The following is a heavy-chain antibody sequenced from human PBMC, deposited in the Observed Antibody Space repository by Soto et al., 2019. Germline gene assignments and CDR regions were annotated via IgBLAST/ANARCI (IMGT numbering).Heavy chain of an antibody. CDR1: GFTFSSYA. Sequence: LRLSCAASGFTFSSYAMSLVRQAPLKGLEWVSAISGSGGSTYYADSVKGRFTISRDNSKNTLYLRMNSLRAEDTAVYYCAKDLGGYCSGGSCPGGFDYWGQGTLVTVSS. CDR3: AKDLGGYCSGGSCPGGFDY. D-gene: IGHD2-15*01. J-gene: IGHJ4*02. CDR2: ISGSGGST. V-gene: IGHV3-23*01.